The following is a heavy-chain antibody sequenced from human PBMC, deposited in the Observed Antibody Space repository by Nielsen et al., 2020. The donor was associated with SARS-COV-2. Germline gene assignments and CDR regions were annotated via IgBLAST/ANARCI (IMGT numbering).Heavy chain of an antibody. CDR1: GFTFSNYA. Sequence: GESLKISCAASGFTFSNYAIHWVRQAPGKGLEWVAVISYDGSKKYYADSVKGRFTISRDNSKNTLYLQMNSLRAEDTAVYYCAKVGREFDYWGQGTLVTVSS. CDR3: AKVGREFDY. CDR2: ISYDGSKK. D-gene: IGHD1-26*01. J-gene: IGHJ4*02. V-gene: IGHV3-30*04.